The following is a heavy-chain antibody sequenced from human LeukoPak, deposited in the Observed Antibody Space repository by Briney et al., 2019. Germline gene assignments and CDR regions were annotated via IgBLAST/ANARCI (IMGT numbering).Heavy chain of an antibody. CDR1: GGSFSGYY. D-gene: IGHD3-10*01. V-gene: IGHV4-34*01. CDR3: ARGPNYYGSGSYLS. J-gene: IGHJ5*02. CDR2: INHSGST. Sequence: SETLSLTCAVYGGSFSGYYWSWIRQPPGKGLEWIGEINHSGSTNCNPSLKSRVTISVDTSKNQFSLKLSSVTAADTAVYYCARGPNYYGSGSYLSWGQGTLVTVSS.